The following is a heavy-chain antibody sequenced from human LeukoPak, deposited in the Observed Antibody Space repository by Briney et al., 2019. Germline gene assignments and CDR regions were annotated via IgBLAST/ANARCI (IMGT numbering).Heavy chain of an antibody. D-gene: IGHD6-19*01. CDR2: ISYDGSNK. CDR3: AKDRSIAVAGTARGNNVPEVDGFDY. J-gene: IGHJ4*02. Sequence: PGGSLRLSCAASGFTFSSYGMHWVCPAPGKGLEWVAVISYDGSNKYYADSVKGRFTISRDNSKNTLYLQMNSLRAEDTAVYYCAKDRSIAVAGTARGNNVPEVDGFDYWGQGTLVTVSS. V-gene: IGHV3-30*18. CDR1: GFTFSSYG.